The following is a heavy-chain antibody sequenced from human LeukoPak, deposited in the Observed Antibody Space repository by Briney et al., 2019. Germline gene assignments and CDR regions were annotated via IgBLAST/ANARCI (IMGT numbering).Heavy chain of an antibody. CDR2: ISGSGGST. J-gene: IGHJ4*02. D-gene: IGHD3-22*01. CDR3: AKDYGYYDSSGYYYAFDY. V-gene: IGHV3-23*01. Sequence: GGSLRLSCAASGFTFSSYAMSWVRQAPGKGLEWVSAISGSGGSTYYADSVKGRFTISRDNSKNTLYLQMNSLRAEDTAVDYCAKDYGYYDSSGYYYAFDYWGQGTLVTVSS. CDR1: GFTFSSYA.